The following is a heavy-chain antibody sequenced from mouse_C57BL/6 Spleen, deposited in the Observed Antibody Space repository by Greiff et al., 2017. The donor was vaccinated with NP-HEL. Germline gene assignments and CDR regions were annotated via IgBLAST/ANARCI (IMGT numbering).Heavy chain of an antibody. J-gene: IGHJ3*01. CDR2: IWGDGST. CDR1: GFSLTSYG. V-gene: IGHV2-3*01. Sequence: VQLVESGPGLVAPSQSLSITCTVSGFSLTSYGVSWVRQPPGKGLEWLGVIWGDGSTNYHSALISRLSISKDNSKSQVFLKLNSLQTDDTATYYWAKGDGYDYEGEFAYWGQGTLVTVSA. D-gene: IGHD2-4*01. CDR3: AKGDGYDYEGEFAY.